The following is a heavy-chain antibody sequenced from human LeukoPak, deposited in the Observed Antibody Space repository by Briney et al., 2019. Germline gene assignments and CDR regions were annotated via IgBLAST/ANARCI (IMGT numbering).Heavy chain of an antibody. CDR2: ISGYSGNT. CDR3: ARDYRGSYYFY. CDR1: GYTFTTYG. Sequence: ASVKVSCKASGYTFTTYGISWVRQAPGQGLEWVGWISGYSGNTDYAQRFQDRVTMTTDTSTSTAYMELRSLSSDDTAVYYCARDYRGSYYFYWGQGTLVTVSS. J-gene: IGHJ4*02. D-gene: IGHD1-26*01. V-gene: IGHV1-18*01.